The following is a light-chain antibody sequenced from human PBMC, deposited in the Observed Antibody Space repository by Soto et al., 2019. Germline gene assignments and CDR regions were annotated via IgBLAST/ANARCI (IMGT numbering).Light chain of an antibody. CDR1: SSDVGSYNL. J-gene: IGLJ3*02. CDR3: CSYTTTTAWV. V-gene: IGLV2-14*02. CDR2: EVS. Sequence: QSVLAQPASVSGSPGQSITISCTGTSSDVGSYNLVSWYQQQPGKAPKLIIYEVSNRPSGVSDRFFGSKSGNAASLTISGLQADDEGDYYCCSYTTTTAWVFGGGTKLTVL.